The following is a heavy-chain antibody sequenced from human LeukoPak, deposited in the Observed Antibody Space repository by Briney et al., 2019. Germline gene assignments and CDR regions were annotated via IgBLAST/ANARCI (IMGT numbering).Heavy chain of an antibody. V-gene: IGHV1-69*05. CDR1: GGTFSSYA. CDR2: IIPIFGTA. CDR3: ARDGVAVAGSRVAFDI. Sequence: ASVKVSCKASGGTFSSYAISWVRQAPGQGLEWMGGIIPIFGTANYAQKFQGRVTITTDESTSTAYMELSSLRSEDTAVYYCARDGVAVAGSRVAFDIWGQGTMVTVSS. J-gene: IGHJ3*02. D-gene: IGHD6-19*01.